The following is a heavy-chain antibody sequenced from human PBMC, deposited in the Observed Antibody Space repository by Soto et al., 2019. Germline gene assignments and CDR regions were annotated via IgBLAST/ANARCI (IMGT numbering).Heavy chain of an antibody. V-gene: IGHV1-45*02. CDR3: ARSYYYDSSGYLDAFDI. D-gene: IGHD3-22*01. CDR2: ITPFNGNT. Sequence: GDSVKGACKASGYNFTDRYLHWVRQAPGQALEWMGWITPFNGNTNYAQKFQDRVTITRDRSMSTAYMELSSLRSEDTAMYYCARSYYYDSSGYLDAFDIWGQGTMVTVS. CDR1: GYNFTDRY. J-gene: IGHJ3*02.